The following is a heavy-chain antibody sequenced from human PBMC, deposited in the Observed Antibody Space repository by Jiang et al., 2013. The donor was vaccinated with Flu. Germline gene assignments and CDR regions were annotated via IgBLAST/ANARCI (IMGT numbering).Heavy chain of an antibody. Sequence: TFTSYDINWVRQATGQGLEWMGWMNPNSGNTGYAQKFQGRVTMTRNTSISTAYMELSSLRSEDTAVYYCARGSFCSGGSCYYYGMDVWGQGTTVTVSS. CDR3: ARGSFCSGGSCYYYGMDV. J-gene: IGHJ6*02. CDR2: MNPNSGNT. CDR1: TFTSYD. V-gene: IGHV1-8*01. D-gene: IGHD2-15*01.